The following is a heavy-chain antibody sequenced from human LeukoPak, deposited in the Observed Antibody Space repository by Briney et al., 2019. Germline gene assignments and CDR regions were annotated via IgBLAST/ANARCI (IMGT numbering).Heavy chain of an antibody. J-gene: IGHJ6*03. CDR1: GYTFRSYR. CDR2: RKQDESEK. Sequence: GGALILACAASGYTFRSYRMSRGRQAPGKGREWVANRKQDESEKKYVDAVNGQFTIHRDNAKNSLYLQMNSLRAEDTAVYCCARGLSDELAVLYYYYMDVWGKGTTVAV. CDR3: ARGLSDELAVLYYYYMDV. D-gene: IGHD6-13*01. V-gene: IGHV3-7*01.